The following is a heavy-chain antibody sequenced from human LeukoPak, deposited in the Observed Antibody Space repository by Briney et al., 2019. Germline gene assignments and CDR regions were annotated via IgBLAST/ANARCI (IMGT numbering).Heavy chain of an antibody. D-gene: IGHD3-10*01. J-gene: IGHJ4*02. CDR2: MNPNSGNT. CDR1: GHTFTSYD. Sequence: ASVKVSCKASGHTFTSYDINWVRQATGQGLEWMGWMNPNSGNTGYAQKFQGRVTMTRNTSISTAYMELSSPRSEDTAVYYCARGLVRLYGSGSYYIYWGQGTLVTVSS. V-gene: IGHV1-8*01. CDR3: ARGLVRLYGSGSYYIY.